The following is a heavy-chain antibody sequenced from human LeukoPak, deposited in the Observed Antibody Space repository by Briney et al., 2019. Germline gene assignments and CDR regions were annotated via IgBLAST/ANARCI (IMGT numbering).Heavy chain of an antibody. J-gene: IGHJ4*02. D-gene: IGHD2-21*01. CDR1: GYTFTSYG. V-gene: IGHV1-8*03. CDR3: ARVALHIVVVIAIAKY. CDR2: MNPNSGNT. Sequence: ASVKVSCKASGYTFTSYGISWVRQATGQGLEWMGWMNPNSGNTGYAQKFQGRVTITRNTSISTAYMELSSLRSEDTAVYYCARVALHIVVVIAIAKYWGQGTLVTVSS.